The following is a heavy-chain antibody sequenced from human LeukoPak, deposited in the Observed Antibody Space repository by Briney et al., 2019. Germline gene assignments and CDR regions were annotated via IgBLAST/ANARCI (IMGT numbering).Heavy chain of an antibody. Sequence: SETLSLTCAVYGGSFSGYYWSWIRQPPGKGLEWIGYIYYSGSTNYNPSLKSRVTISVDTSKNQFSLKLSSVTAADTAVYYCARDSGGYGSGSYSPNFDYWGQGTLVTVSS. V-gene: IGHV4-59*01. CDR2: IYYSGST. D-gene: IGHD3-10*01. CDR3: ARDSGGYGSGSYSPNFDY. CDR1: GGSFSGYY. J-gene: IGHJ4*02.